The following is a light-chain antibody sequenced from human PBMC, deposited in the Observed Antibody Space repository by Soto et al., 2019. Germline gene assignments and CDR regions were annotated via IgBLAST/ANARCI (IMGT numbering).Light chain of an antibody. CDR2: GAS. CDR3: QQSNNYFT. Sequence: IQLTQSPSSLSASVGDRVTITCRASQGLNTNLAWYQQKPGKAPNLLIYGASTLQKGVPSRFSGNGSGTVFTLTISSLQPEDLATYYCQQSNNYFTFGPGTKADIK. CDR1: QGLNTN. J-gene: IGKJ3*01. V-gene: IGKV1-9*01.